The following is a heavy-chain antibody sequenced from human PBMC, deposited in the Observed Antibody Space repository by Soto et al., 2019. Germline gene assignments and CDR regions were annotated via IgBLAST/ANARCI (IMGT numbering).Heavy chain of an antibody. CDR3: ARGKSLYYYGSYGYYYYGMDV. Sequence: SVKVSCKASGGTFSSYAISWVRQAPGQGLEWMGGIIPIFGTANYAQKFQGRVTITADESTSTAYMELSSLRSEDTAVYYCARGKSLYYYGSYGYYYYGMDVWGQGTTVTVSS. V-gene: IGHV1-69*13. J-gene: IGHJ6*02. D-gene: IGHD3-10*01. CDR1: GGTFSSYA. CDR2: IIPIFGTA.